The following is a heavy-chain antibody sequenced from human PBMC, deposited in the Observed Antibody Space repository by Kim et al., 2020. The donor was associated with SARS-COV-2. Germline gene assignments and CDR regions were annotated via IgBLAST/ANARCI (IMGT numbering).Heavy chain of an antibody. Sequence: PSRKGRVTISVDPSKNQFALKLSSVTAADTAVYYCARGRYCSSTSCCNDYWGQGTLVTVSS. CDR3: ARGRYCSSTSCCNDY. D-gene: IGHD2-2*01. J-gene: IGHJ4*02. V-gene: IGHV4-59*09.